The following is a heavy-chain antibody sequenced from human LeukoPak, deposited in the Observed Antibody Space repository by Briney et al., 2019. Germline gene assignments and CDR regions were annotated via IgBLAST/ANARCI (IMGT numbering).Heavy chain of an antibody. D-gene: IGHD3-22*01. V-gene: IGHV3-23*01. Sequence: PGGSLRLSCAASGFTFSSYAMSWVRQAPGRGLEWVSAISGSGGSTYYADSVKGRFTISRDNSKNTLYLQMNSLRAEDTAVYYCAKDWSSGYYYDAFDIWGQGTMVTVSS. CDR1: GFTFSSYA. CDR3: AKDWSSGYYYDAFDI. J-gene: IGHJ3*02. CDR2: ISGSGGST.